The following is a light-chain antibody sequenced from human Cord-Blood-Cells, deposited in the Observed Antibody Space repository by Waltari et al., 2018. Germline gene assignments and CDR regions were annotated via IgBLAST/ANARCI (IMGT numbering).Light chain of an antibody. V-gene: IGLV2-14*01. J-gene: IGLJ3*02. CDR3: SSYTSSSTWV. CDR2: EVS. Sequence: QSALTQPASVSGPPGPSITLSSSATSSDGRGSNHVLWNQQHPGNAPKLMIYEVSNRPSGVSNCFSGSKSGNTASLTISGLQAEDEADYYCSSYTSSSTWVFGGGTKLTVL. CDR1: SSDGRGSNH.